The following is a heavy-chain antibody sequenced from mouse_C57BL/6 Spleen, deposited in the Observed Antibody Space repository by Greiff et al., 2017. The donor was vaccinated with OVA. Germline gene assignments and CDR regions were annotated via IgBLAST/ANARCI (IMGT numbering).Heavy chain of an antibody. V-gene: IGHV3-6*01. CDR3: AREGDYGSSLAWFAY. CDR1: GYSITSGYY. J-gene: IGHJ3*01. D-gene: IGHD1-1*01. CDR2: ISYDGSN. Sequence: EVQLQESGPGLVKPSQSLSLTCSVTGYSITSGYYWNWIRQFPGNKLEWMGYISYDGSNNYNPSLKNRISITRDTSQNQFFLKLNSVTTEDTATYYGAREGDYGSSLAWFAYWGQGTLVTVSA.